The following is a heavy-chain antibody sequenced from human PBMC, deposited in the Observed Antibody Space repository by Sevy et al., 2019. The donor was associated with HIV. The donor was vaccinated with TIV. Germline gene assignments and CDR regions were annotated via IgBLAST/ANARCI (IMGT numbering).Heavy chain of an antibody. D-gene: IGHD3-22*01. CDR2: ISGSGTTI. CDR1: GFTFSSYE. Sequence: GGSLRLSCAASGFTFSSYEMTWVRQAPGKGLEWVSSISGSGTTIYYGDFVEARFTISRDNPKNSLYLQMHSLRAEDTAVYYCARKGGAYDIGFDPWGQGTLVTVSS. J-gene: IGHJ5*02. V-gene: IGHV3-48*03. CDR3: ARKGGAYDIGFDP.